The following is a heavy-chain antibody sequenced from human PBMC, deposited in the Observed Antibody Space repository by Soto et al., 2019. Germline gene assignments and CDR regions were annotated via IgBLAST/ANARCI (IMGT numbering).Heavy chain of an antibody. CDR2: IWYDGSNK. J-gene: IGHJ3*01. Sequence: GGSLRLSCAASGFPFSSYGMHWVRQAPGKGLDWVAVIWYDGSNKYYGDPVKGRFTISRDNSKNTLYLQMNSLRVEDTAVYYCARAQYSGSYFDACDVWGQGTMVTVSS. CDR1: GFPFSSYG. D-gene: IGHD1-26*01. CDR3: ARAQYSGSYFDACDV. V-gene: IGHV3-33*03.